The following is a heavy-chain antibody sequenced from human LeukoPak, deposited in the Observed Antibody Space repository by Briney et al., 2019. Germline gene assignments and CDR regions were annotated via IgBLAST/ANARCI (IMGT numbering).Heavy chain of an antibody. J-gene: IGHJ4*02. CDR3: ARAHYYGSGSYYNRLSMDFDY. D-gene: IGHD3-10*01. Sequence: SETLSLTCAVYGGSFSGYYWSWIRQPPGKGLEWIGEINHSGSTNYNPPLKSRVTISVDTSKNQFSLKLSSVTAADTAVYYCARAHYYGSGSYYNRLSMDFDYWGQGTLVTVSS. CDR2: INHSGST. CDR1: GGSFSGYY. V-gene: IGHV4-34*01.